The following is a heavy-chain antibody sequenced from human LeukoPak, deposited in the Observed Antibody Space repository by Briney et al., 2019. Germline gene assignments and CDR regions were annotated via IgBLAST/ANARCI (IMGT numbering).Heavy chain of an antibody. V-gene: IGHV1-18*04. Sequence: ASVKVSCKASGYTFTGYYMHWVRQAPGQGLEWMGWISVYNGNTNYAQKFQGRVTMTTDTSTSTVYMELRSLRSDDTAIYYCARDTYYYDSSGYFDYWGQGTLVTVSS. CDR2: ISVYNGNT. D-gene: IGHD3-22*01. J-gene: IGHJ4*02. CDR3: ARDTYYYDSSGYFDY. CDR1: GYTFTGYY.